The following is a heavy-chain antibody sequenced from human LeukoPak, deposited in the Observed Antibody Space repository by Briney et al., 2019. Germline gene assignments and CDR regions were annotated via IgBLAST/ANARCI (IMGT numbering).Heavy chain of an antibody. CDR1: GGSISSYY. Sequence: SETLSLTCTVSGGSISSYYWSWIRQPPGKGLEWIGYINYSGSANYNPSLKSRVTISVDTSKNQFSLKLSSVTAADTAVYYCARRCSGDYGHWFDTWGQGTLVTVSS. J-gene: IGHJ5*02. CDR2: INYSGSA. V-gene: IGHV4-59*01. CDR3: ARRCSGDYGHWFDT. D-gene: IGHD4-17*01.